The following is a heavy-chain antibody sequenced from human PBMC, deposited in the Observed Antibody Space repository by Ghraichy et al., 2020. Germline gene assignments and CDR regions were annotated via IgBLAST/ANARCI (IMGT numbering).Heavy chain of an antibody. V-gene: IGHV4-34*01. D-gene: IGHD5-24*01. Sequence: SETRSLTCAVYGGSFSAYYWSWIRQPPGKGLEWIGVIHPSGSANYNPSLQSRVTISVDTSKNQFSLKLSSVTAADTAVYYCARGSDAYKTGNHWGQGTLVTVSS. J-gene: IGHJ5*02. CDR1: GGSFSAYY. CDR3: ARGSDAYKTGNH. CDR2: IHPSGSA.